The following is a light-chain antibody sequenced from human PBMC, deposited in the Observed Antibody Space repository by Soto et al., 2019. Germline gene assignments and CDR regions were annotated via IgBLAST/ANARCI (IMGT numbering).Light chain of an antibody. J-gene: IGLJ2*01. CDR1: NIGRKN. CDR3: QVWDSSAVV. Sequence: SYELTQPLSVSVALGQTARITCGGNNIGRKNVHWYQQRPGQAPELVIYRDANRPSGIPDRFSGSNSGNTATLTISRAQAGDEADYYCQVWDSSAVVFGGGTKLTVL. CDR2: RDA. V-gene: IGLV3-9*01.